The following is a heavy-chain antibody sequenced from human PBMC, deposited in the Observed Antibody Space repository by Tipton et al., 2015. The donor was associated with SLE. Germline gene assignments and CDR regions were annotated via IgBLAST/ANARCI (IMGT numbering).Heavy chain of an antibody. Sequence: TLSLTCTVSGGSISSYYWSWIRQPPGKGLEWIGHIYTSGSTNYNPSLKSRVTISVDTSKNQFSLKLTSVTAADTAVYYCAGSSGWYYFDYWGQGTLVTVSS. D-gene: IGHD6-19*01. CDR1: GGSISSYY. V-gene: IGHV4-59*01. CDR3: AGSSGWYYFDY. J-gene: IGHJ4*02. CDR2: IYTSGST.